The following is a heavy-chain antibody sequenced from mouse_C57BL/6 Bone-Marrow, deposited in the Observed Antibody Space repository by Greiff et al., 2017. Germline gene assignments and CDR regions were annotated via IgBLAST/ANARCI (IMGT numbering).Heavy chain of an antibody. Sequence: VQLQQSGAELAKPGASVKLSCKASGYTFTSYWMHWVKQRPGQGLEWIGYINPSSGYTKYNQKFQDKATLTADKSSSTAYMQLSSLTYEDSAVYYCARISNYFYYAMDYWGQGTSVTVSS. CDR2: INPSSGYT. D-gene: IGHD2-5*01. V-gene: IGHV1-7*01. J-gene: IGHJ4*01. CDR1: GYTFTSYW. CDR3: ARISNYFYYAMDY.